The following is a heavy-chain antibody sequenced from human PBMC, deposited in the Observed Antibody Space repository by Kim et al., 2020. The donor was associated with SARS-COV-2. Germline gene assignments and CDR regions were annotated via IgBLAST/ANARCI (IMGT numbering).Heavy chain of an antibody. V-gene: IGHV3-21*01. J-gene: IGHJ1*01. CDR2: ISGGSDYI. Sequence: ASGFSFIPYGMSWVRQAPGKGPEWVSSISGGSDYIHYADSVKGRFTISRDNAKNSLYLQMNSLTVEDTAVYYCTRGLIAVSGTFLFQNWGQG. CDR1: GFSFIPYG. CDR3: TRGLIAVSGTFLFQN. D-gene: IGHD6-19*01.